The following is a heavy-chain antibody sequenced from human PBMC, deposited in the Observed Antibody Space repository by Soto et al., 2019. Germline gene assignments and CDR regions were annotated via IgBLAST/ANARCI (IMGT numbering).Heavy chain of an antibody. CDR1: GFTFSDYY. CDR2: ISSSGSTI. J-gene: IGHJ5*02. V-gene: IGHV3-11*01. Sequence: PGGSLRLSCAASGFTFSDYYMSWIRQAPGKGLEWASYISSSGSTIYYADSVKGRFTISRDNAKNSLYLQMNSLRAEDTAVYYCARDYARGFHTFDPWGQGTLVTVSS. D-gene: IGHD3-16*01. CDR3: ARDYARGFHTFDP.